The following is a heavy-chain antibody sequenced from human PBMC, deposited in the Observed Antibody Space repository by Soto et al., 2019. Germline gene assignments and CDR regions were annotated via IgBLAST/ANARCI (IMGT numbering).Heavy chain of an antibody. D-gene: IGHD6-13*01. CDR2: ISWNSGSI. J-gene: IGHJ4*02. V-gene: IGHV3-9*01. Sequence: GGSLRLSCAASGFTFDDYAMHRVRQAPGKGLEWVSGISWNSGSIGYADSVKGRFTISRDNAKNSLYLQMNSLRAEDTALYYCAKDTGYSSSWYPWRGFDYWGQGTLVTVSS. CDR1: GFTFDDYA. CDR3: AKDTGYSSSWYPWRGFDY.